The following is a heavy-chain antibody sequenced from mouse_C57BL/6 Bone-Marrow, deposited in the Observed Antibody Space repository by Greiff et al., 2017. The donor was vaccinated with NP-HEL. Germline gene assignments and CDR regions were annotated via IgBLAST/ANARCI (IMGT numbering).Heavy chain of an antibody. Sequence: VHVKQSGAELVRPGASVKLSCTASGFNIKDDYMHWVKQRPEQGLEWIGWIDPENGDTEYASKFQGKATITADTSSNTAYLQLSSLTSEDTAVYYCSSSYDYGSYYAMDYWGQGTSVTVSS. V-gene: IGHV14-4*01. CDR2: IDPENGDT. D-gene: IGHD2-4*01. CDR3: SSSYDYGSYYAMDY. CDR1: GFNIKDDY. J-gene: IGHJ4*01.